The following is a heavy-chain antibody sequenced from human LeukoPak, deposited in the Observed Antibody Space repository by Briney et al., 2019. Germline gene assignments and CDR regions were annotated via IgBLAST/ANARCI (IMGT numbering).Heavy chain of an antibody. J-gene: IGHJ4*02. CDR1: GFTFSSYA. D-gene: IGHD3-3*01. CDR3: AKAAGPHGSRFLEWLSLFDY. V-gene: IGHV3-23*01. CDR2: ISGSGGST. Sequence: GGSLRLSCAASGFTFSSYAMSWVRQAPGKGLEWVSAISGSGGSTYYADSVKGRFTISRDNSKNTLYLQMNSLRAEDTAVYYCAKAAGPHGSRFLEWLSLFDYWGQGTLVTVSS.